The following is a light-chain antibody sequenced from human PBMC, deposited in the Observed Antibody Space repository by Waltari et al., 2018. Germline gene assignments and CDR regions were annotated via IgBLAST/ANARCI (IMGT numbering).Light chain of an antibody. J-gene: IGKJ5*01. Sequence: DIQMTQSPSSLSASVGDRVPITCRASQTITSYLNWYQQKPGKAPELLIYAASTLQSGVPSRFSGSGSGTDFTLTISSLQPEDFATYFCQQSYTTPITFGQGTRLEIK. CDR1: QTITSY. V-gene: IGKV1-39*01. CDR3: QQSYTTPIT. CDR2: AAS.